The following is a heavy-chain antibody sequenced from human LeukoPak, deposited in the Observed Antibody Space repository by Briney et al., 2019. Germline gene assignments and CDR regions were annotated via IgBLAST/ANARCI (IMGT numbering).Heavy chain of an antibody. V-gene: IGHV3-20*04. CDR2: INWNGDST. J-gene: IGHJ6*03. Sequence: PGGSLRLSCAASGSTFDDYGMSWVRQAPGKGLEWVSDINWNGDSTGYADSVKGRFTISRDNAKNSLYLQMNSLRAEDTALYYCARRESSYQNYYYYHMDVWGKGTTVTVSS. D-gene: IGHD3-16*02. CDR1: GSTFDDYG. CDR3: ARRESSYQNYYYYHMDV.